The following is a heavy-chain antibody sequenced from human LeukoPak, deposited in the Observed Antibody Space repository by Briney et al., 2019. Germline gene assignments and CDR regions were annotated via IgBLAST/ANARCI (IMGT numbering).Heavy chain of an antibody. CDR1: GFTFSSYA. J-gene: IGHJ3*01. CDR3: AKDRGDIVVVPAALRP. V-gene: IGHV3-23*01. Sequence: PGGSLRLSCAASGFTFSSYAMSWVRQAPGKGLEWVSAIGGSGGSTYYADSVKGRFTISRDNSKNTLYLQMNSLRAEDTAVYYCAKDRGDIVVVPAALRPWGQGTMVTVSS. CDR2: IGGSGGST. D-gene: IGHD2-2*01.